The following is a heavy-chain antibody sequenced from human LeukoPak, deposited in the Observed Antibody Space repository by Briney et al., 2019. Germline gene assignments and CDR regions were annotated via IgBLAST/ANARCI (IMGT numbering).Heavy chain of an antibody. CDR3: ARGNIAVTGPGVFYYYGMDV. V-gene: IGHV4-59*01. Sequence: PSETLSLTCTVSRGSIISYYWSWLRQSPGKGLEWIGYVIHTGSTNYNPSLRSRVTMSVDTSRSQFSLEVRSVTAADTGVYFCARGNIAVTGPGVFYYYGMDVWGQGTTVTVSS. CDR2: VIHTGST. J-gene: IGHJ6*02. CDR1: RGSIISYY. D-gene: IGHD6-19*01.